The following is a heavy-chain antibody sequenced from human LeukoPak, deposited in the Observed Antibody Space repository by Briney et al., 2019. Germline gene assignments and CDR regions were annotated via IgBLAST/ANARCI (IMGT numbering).Heavy chain of an antibody. CDR3: ARGRTRDTYHWFDP. CDR2: INPNSGGT. V-gene: IGHV1-2*02. D-gene: IGHD2-21*01. Sequence: ASVKVSCKASGYTFTDYYMHWVRQAPGQGLEWMGWINPNSGGTNYAQKFQGRVTMTRDTSISTAYMDLSSLRSEDTAVYYCARGRTRDTYHWFDPWGQGTLVTVSS. CDR1: GYTFTDYY. J-gene: IGHJ5*02.